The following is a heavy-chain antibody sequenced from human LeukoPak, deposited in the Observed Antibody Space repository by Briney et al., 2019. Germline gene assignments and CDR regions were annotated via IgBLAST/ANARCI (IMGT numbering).Heavy chain of an antibody. D-gene: IGHD1-14*01. CDR3: AKDTENGTSYYYYYGMDV. Sequence: GRSLRLSCAASGFTFDDYAMHWVRQAPGKGLEGVSGISWNSGSIGYADSVKGRFTISRDNAKNSLYLQMNSLRAEDTALYYCAKDTENGTSYYYYYGMDVWGQGTTVTVSS. CDR1: GFTFDDYA. CDR2: ISWNSGSI. J-gene: IGHJ6*02. V-gene: IGHV3-9*01.